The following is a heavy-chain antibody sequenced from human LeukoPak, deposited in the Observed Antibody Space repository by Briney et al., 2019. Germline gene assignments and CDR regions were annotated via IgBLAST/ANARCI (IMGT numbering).Heavy chain of an antibody. CDR2: ISSDGGTT. Sequence: GGSLRLSCAASGFTFSSYWMHWVRQAPGKGLVWVSRISSDGGTTNYADSVKGRFTISRDNANNTLYLKMNSLRSEDTAVYYCAKDRGYCSGGSCYFIDYWGQGTLVTVSS. CDR3: AKDRGYCSGGSCYFIDY. CDR1: GFTFSSYW. D-gene: IGHD2-15*01. V-gene: IGHV3-74*01. J-gene: IGHJ4*02.